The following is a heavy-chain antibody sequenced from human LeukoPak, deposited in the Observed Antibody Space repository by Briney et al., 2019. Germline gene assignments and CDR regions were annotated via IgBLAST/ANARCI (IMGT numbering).Heavy chain of an antibody. CDR1: GFTFGDYA. D-gene: IGHD5-18*01. Sequence: GGSLRLSCTASGFTFGDYAMSWVRQAPGKGLEWVGFIRSKAYGGTTEYAASVKGRFTISRDDSKSIAYLQMNSLKTEDTAVYYCTRVGYSYGDFDYWGQGTLVTVSS. V-gene: IGHV3-49*04. J-gene: IGHJ4*02. CDR2: IRSKAYGGTT. CDR3: TRVGYSYGDFDY.